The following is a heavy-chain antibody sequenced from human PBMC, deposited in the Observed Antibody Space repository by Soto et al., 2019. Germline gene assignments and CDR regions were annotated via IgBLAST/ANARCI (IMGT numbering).Heavy chain of an antibody. Sequence: QVQLVQSGAEVRKPGASVKVSCEASGCIFTTYDINWVRQATGQGLEWMGWMNPNSGNTGYPQKFQGRVTMTRNTSIRTVYMQLSRLRSDDTAVYYCARESGGATATLDYYYFYMDVWGTGTTVTVSS. V-gene: IGHV1-8*01. J-gene: IGHJ6*03. D-gene: IGHD5-12*01. CDR1: GCIFTTYD. CDR2: MNPNSGNT. CDR3: ARESGGATATLDYYYFYMDV.